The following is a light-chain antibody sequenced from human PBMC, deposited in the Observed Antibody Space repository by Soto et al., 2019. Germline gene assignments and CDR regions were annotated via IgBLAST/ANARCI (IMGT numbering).Light chain of an antibody. V-gene: IGKV1-33*01. Sequence: DIQMTQSPSSLSASVGDRVTITCQASQDISNYLNWYQQKPGKAPKLLIYDASKLETGIPSRFSGSGSGTDFTFTISSLQPEDIATYYCQQYDNLPPFTFGGGTKVEIK. J-gene: IGKJ4*01. CDR3: QQYDNLPPFT. CDR2: DAS. CDR1: QDISNY.